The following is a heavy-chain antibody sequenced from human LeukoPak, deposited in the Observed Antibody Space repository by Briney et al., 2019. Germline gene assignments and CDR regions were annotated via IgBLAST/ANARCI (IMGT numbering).Heavy chain of an antibody. CDR2: ISSSGSTI. CDR1: GFTFSSYE. CDR3: AELGITMIGGV. V-gene: IGHV3-48*03. D-gene: IGHD3-10*02. Sequence: GALRLSCAASGFTFSSYEMNWVRQAPGKGLGWVSYISSSGSTIYYADSVKGRFTISRDNAKNSLYLQMNSLRAEDTAVYYCAELGITMIGGVWGKGTTVTISS. J-gene: IGHJ6*04.